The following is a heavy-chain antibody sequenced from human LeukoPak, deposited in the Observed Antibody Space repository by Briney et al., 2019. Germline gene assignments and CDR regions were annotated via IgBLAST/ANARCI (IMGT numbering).Heavy chain of an antibody. CDR3: ARETITIFGGYYYMDV. CDR2: IFHSGSS. V-gene: IGHV4-30-2*01. CDR1: GDSISSGVYS. Sequence: PSQTLSLTCAVSGDSISSGVYSWSWIRQPPGKGLEWIGYIFHSGSSYYNPSLKSRVTISVDTSKNQFSLKLSSVTAADTAVYYCARETITIFGGYYYMDVWGKGTTVTVSS. D-gene: IGHD3-3*01. J-gene: IGHJ6*03.